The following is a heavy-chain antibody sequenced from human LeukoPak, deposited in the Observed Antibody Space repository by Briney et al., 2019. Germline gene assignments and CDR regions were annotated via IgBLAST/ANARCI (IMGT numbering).Heavy chain of an antibody. CDR1: GGTFSSYA. Sequence: ASVKVSCKASGGTFSSYAISWVRQAPGQGLEWMGGIIPIFGTANYAQKFQGRVTITTDESTSTAYMELSSLRSEDTAVYYCARAETAVRDGYRTPYCYYYMDVWGKGTTVTVSS. D-gene: IGHD5-24*01. CDR3: ARAETAVRDGYRTPYCYYYMDV. V-gene: IGHV1-69*05. J-gene: IGHJ6*03. CDR2: IIPIFGTA.